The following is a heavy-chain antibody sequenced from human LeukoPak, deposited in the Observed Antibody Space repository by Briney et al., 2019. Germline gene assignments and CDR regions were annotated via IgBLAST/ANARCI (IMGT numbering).Heavy chain of an antibody. CDR2: ISNSGGST. CDR3: AKGIAAAGTPFDN. D-gene: IGHD6-13*01. CDR1: GFTFSSYA. J-gene: IGHJ4*02. V-gene: IGHV3-23*01. Sequence: PGGSLRLSCAASGFTFSSYAMRWVRRAPGKGLEWVSTISNSGGSTYYADSVKGRFTISRDSSKNTLYLQMNSLRAEDTAIYYCAKGIAAAGTPFDNWGLGTLVTFSS.